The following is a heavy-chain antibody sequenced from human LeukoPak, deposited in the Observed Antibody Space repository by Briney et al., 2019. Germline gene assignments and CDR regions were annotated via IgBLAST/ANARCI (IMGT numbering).Heavy chain of an antibody. D-gene: IGHD3-10*01. V-gene: IGHV3-23*01. Sequence: GGSLRLSCAASGFTFSSYAMSWVRQAPGKGLEWVSAISGSGGSTYYADSVKGRFTISRDNSKNTLYLQMNSLRAEDTAVYYCAKDQYYYGSGSYWSFDYWGQGTLVTVSS. CDR1: GFTFSSYA. J-gene: IGHJ4*02. CDR3: AKDQYYYGSGSYWSFDY. CDR2: ISGSGGST.